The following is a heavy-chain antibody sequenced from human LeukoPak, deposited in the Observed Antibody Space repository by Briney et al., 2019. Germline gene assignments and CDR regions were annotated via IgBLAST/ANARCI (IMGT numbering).Heavy chain of an antibody. J-gene: IGHJ4*02. V-gene: IGHV1-18*01. Sequence: GASVKVSCKASGYTFTSYGISWVRQAPGQGLEWMGWISAYNGNANYAQKLQGRVTMTTDTSTSTAYMELRSLRSDDTAVYYCARDGLRSGYYLNDYWGQGTLVTVSS. CDR1: GYTFTSYG. CDR3: ARDGLRSGYYLNDY. D-gene: IGHD3-22*01. CDR2: ISAYNGNA.